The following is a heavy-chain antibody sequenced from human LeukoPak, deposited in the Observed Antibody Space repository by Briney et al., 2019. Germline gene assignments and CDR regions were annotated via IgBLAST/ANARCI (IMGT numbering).Heavy chain of an antibody. Sequence: PGGSLRLSCAASGFTFSKYAMDWVRQAPGKGLEWVSAISGSGDSTYYADSVKGRFTISRDNSKNTLYLQMNSLRAEDTAVYYCTKDGYGSGSYPYALDIWGQGTLVTVSS. CDR1: GFTFSKYA. CDR2: ISGSGDST. CDR3: TKDGYGSGSYPYALDI. D-gene: IGHD3-10*01. V-gene: IGHV3-23*01. J-gene: IGHJ3*02.